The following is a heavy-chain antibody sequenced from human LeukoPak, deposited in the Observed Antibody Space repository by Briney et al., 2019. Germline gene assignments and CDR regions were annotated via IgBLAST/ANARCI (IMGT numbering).Heavy chain of an antibody. CDR1: GYTFTGYY. CDR2: INPNSGGT. D-gene: IGHD3-16*02. CDR3: ARVRAYYDYVWGSYRYFYGMDV. J-gene: IGHJ6*02. V-gene: IGHV1-2*06. Sequence: ASVKVSCKASGYTFTGYYMHWVRQAPGQGLEWMGRINPNSGGTNYAQKFQGRVTMTRDTSISTAYMELSRLRSDDTAVYYCARVRAYYDYVWGSYRYFYGMDVWGQGTTVTVSS.